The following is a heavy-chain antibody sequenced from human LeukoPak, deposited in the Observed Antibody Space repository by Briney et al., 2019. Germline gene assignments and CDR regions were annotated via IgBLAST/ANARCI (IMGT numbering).Heavy chain of an antibody. V-gene: IGHV3-7*01. CDR3: ARARYDSSGTYYFDY. J-gene: IGHJ4*02. CDR1: GFTFSSYW. Sequence: PGGSLSLSCAASGFTFSSYWMSWVRQAPGKGLEWVANIKEDGSEKYYVDSVKGRFTISRDNAKNSLYLQMNSLRAEDTAVYYCARARYDSSGTYYFDYWGQGTLVTVSS. D-gene: IGHD3-22*01. CDR2: IKEDGSEK.